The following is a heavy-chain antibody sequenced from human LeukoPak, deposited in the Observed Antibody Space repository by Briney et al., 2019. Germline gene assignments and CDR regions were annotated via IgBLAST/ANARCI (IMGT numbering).Heavy chain of an antibody. CDR3: ASWYLGEYSSSWYRGADYDAFDI. CDR1: GFTFSSYS. V-gene: IGHV3-48*01. Sequence: GGSLRLSCAASGFTFSSYSMNWVRQAPGKGLEWVSYISSSSSTIYYADSVKGRFTISRDNAKNSLYLRMNSLRAEDTAVYYCASWYLGEYSSSWYRGADYDAFDIWGQGTMVTVSS. J-gene: IGHJ3*02. CDR2: ISSSSSTI. D-gene: IGHD6-13*01.